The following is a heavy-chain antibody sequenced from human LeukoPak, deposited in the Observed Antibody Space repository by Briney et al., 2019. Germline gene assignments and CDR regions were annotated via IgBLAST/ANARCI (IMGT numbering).Heavy chain of an antibody. CDR3: AGGQGRLVEY. J-gene: IGHJ4*02. CDR2: IMKDGSEK. D-gene: IGHD6-19*01. CDR1: GFTFSSYY. V-gene: IGHV3-7*05. Sequence: PGGCLRLSRPASGFTFSSYYMAWFRQAPGKGLEWVANIMKDGSEKYYVDSVKSRFTISRDNAKNSLFLQLNSLRVDDTAVYYCAGGQGRLVEYWGQGTLVTVSS.